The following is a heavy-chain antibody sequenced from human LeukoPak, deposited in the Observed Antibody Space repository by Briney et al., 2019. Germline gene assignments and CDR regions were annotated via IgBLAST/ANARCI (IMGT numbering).Heavy chain of an antibody. D-gene: IGHD4-23*01. Sequence: GGSLRLSCAASEFTFSKFPMGWVRQAPGRGLEWVSAISASGDVTFHADSVRGRFTISRDNAKNSLYLQMNSLRAEDTAVYYCAREPTDYGGNTPLDYWGQGTLVTVSS. CDR2: ISASGDVT. J-gene: IGHJ4*02. V-gene: IGHV3-23*01. CDR3: AREPTDYGGNTPLDY. CDR1: EFTFSKFP.